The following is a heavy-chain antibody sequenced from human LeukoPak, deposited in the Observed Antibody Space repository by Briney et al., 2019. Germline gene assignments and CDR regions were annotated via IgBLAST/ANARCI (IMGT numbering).Heavy chain of an antibody. CDR1: EDSVSTNSGA. Sequence: SQTLSLTCAISEDSVSTNSGAWNWLRQSPSRGLEWLGRTYYRSKWSADYAVSVESRMTINADTSKNQFSLQLNSVTPEDTAVYYCARAPSGSFVDYWGQGTLVSVSS. J-gene: IGHJ4*02. CDR3: ARAPSGSFVDY. CDR2: TYYRSKWSA. V-gene: IGHV6-1*01. D-gene: IGHD1-26*01.